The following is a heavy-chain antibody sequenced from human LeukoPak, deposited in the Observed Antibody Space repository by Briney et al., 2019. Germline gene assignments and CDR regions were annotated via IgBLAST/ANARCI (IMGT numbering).Heavy chain of an antibody. V-gene: IGHV3-30-3*01. CDR1: GFTFSSYA. CDR2: VSYNGNSK. D-gene: IGHD3-16*01. J-gene: IGHJ6*02. CDR3: PRPGGYQANYYFYALDV. Sequence: SGGSLRLSCAASGFTFSSYAMVWSRQAPGKGLEWVAVVSYNGNSKYYADSVKGRFTISRDNSKNTLYLQMNSIRPEDTAVYYCPRPGGYQANYYFYALDVWGQGTTVTVSS.